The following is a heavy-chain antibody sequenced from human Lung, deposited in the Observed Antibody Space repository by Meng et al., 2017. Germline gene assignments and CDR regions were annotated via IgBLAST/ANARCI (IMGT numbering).Heavy chain of an antibody. Sequence: GGSLRLSCAAPGFTFGTYTMHWVRQAPGKGLEWVAAMSYDGSYKYYADSVQGRFTISRDNSKNTLYLQMNSLRTEDTALYYCARGPSSGWYLSGYWGQGTLVTVSS. V-gene: IGHV3-30*04. CDR3: ARGPSSGWYLSGY. CDR2: MSYDGSYK. J-gene: IGHJ4*02. CDR1: GFTFGTYT. D-gene: IGHD6-19*01.